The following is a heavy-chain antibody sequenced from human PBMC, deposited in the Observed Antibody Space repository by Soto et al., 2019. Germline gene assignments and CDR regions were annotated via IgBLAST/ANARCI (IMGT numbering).Heavy chain of an antibody. CDR2: IVPLFRTT. D-gene: IGHD6-13*01. Sequence: ASVKVSCKTSGGTFSSYAINWVRQAPGQGLEWMGGIVPLFRTTNYAQKFQGRVTITADTSTYTVYMELSELRSGDTAVYYCARGGYSSTWSNLLDRSGLDVWGQGTTVTAP. CDR3: ARGGYSSTWSNLLDRSGLDV. J-gene: IGHJ6*02. CDR1: GGTFSSYA. V-gene: IGHV1-69*06.